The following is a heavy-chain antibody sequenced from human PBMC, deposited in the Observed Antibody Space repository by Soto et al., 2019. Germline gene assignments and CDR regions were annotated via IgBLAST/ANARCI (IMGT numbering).Heavy chain of an antibody. J-gene: IGHJ6*02. CDR3: AKGYCSSTSCYDDPLYYYYGMDV. CDR2: ISYDGSNK. D-gene: IGHD2-2*01. Sequence: GGSLRLSCAASGFTFSSYGMHWVRQAPGKGLEWVAVISYDGSNKYYADSVKGRFTISRDNSKNTLYLQMNSLRAEDTAVYYCAKGYCSSTSCYDDPLYYYYGMDVWGQGTTVTVS. CDR1: GFTFSSYG. V-gene: IGHV3-30*18.